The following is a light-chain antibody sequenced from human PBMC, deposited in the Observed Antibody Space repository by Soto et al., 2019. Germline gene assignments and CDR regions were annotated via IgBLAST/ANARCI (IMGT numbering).Light chain of an antibody. Sequence: QSVLTQPASVSGSPGQSITISCTGTSGDVGGYYYVSWYQQLPGKAPKLMISEVSNRPSGVPDRFSGSSSVTTASLTISGLQADDEADYYCCLYVGATTYVFGTGTKLTVL. CDR3: CLYVGATTYV. CDR2: EVS. J-gene: IGLJ1*01. CDR1: SGDVGGYYY. V-gene: IGLV2-14*01.